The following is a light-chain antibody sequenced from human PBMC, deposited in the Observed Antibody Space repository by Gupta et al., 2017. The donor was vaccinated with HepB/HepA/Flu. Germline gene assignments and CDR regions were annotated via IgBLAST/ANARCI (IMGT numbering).Light chain of an antibody. CDR1: INNVGNER. CDR3: AAWDSSLSAHV. J-gene: IGLJ1*01. CDR2: RNN. V-gene: IGLV10-54*04. Sequence: QSGLAHPPSVSKGLGQTATLTCTGNINNVGNERAVWLLQRQGLPPKLLSYRNNNPPSGISERFPASRSGNTASLTISRLQSEDEGDYYCAAWDSSLSAHVFGAGTKFTVL.